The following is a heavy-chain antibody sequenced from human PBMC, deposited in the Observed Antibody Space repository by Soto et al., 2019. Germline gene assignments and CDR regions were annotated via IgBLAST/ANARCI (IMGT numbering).Heavy chain of an antibody. J-gene: IGHJ3*02. Sequence: ASVKVSCKASGYTFTSYVMHWVRQAPGQRLEWMGWINAGNGNTKYLQNFQGRVTITRDTSASTAYMELSSLRSEDTAVYYCARDRGARAFDIWGQGTMVTVSS. CDR3: ARDRGARAFDI. V-gene: IGHV1-3*01. CDR1: GYTFTSYV. D-gene: IGHD3-10*01. CDR2: INAGNGNT.